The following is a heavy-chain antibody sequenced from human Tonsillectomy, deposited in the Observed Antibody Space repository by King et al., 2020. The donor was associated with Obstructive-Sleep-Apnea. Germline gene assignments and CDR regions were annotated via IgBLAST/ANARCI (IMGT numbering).Heavy chain of an antibody. J-gene: IGHJ6*02. CDR2: IRYDGSNK. Sequence: QVQLVESGGGVVQPGGSLRLSCAASGFTFSNYGMHWIRQAPGKGLEWVGFIRYDGSNKYYSDSVKGRFTISRDNSKATLSLQMNSLTVEDTAIYYCAKSREQWLNGMDVWGQGTAVTVSS. D-gene: IGHD6-19*01. V-gene: IGHV3-30*02. CDR3: AKSREQWLNGMDV. CDR1: GFTFSNYG.